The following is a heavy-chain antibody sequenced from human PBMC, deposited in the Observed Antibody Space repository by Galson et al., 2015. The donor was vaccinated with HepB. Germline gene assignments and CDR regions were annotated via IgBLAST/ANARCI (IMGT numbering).Heavy chain of an antibody. Sequence: SVKVSCKASGGIFSNYGLNWVRQAPGQGLEWVGGIIPRFRTANYAQRFQGRVTITADESTSTSDLELRNLRSEDTAIYYCARLYHDFWSGYVGYFQHWGPGTLVTVFS. D-gene: IGHD3-3*01. J-gene: IGHJ1*01. CDR1: GGIFSNYG. CDR3: ARLYHDFWSGYVGYFQH. CDR2: IIPRFRTA. V-gene: IGHV1-69*13.